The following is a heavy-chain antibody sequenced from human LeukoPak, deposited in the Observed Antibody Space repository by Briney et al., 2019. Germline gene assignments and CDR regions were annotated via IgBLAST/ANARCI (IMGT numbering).Heavy chain of an antibody. D-gene: IGHD4-17*01. CDR1: GGSITTTNW. J-gene: IGHJ5*02. Sequence: PSETLSLTCGVSGGSITTTNWWSWVRQPPGQGLEWIGEIHLSGRTNYNPSLNSRVTLALDASKNHLSLSLTSVTAADTAVYYCAVIHDYGTPWGQGTLVTVSS. CDR3: AVIHDYGTP. CDR2: IHLSGRT. V-gene: IGHV4-4*02.